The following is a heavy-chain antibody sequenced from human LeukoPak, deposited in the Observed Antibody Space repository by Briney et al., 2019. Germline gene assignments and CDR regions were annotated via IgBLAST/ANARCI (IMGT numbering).Heavy chain of an antibody. V-gene: IGHV3-48*03. CDR2: ISSSGSTI. CDR1: GFAFSSYE. CDR3: AELGITMIGGV. D-gene: IGHD3-10*02. J-gene: IGHJ6*04. Sequence: GGSLRLSCAASGFAFSSYEMNWVRQAPGKGLEWVSCISSSGSTIYYADSVKGRFTISRDNAKNSLYLQMNSLRAEDTAVYYCAELGITMIGGVWGKGTTVTISS.